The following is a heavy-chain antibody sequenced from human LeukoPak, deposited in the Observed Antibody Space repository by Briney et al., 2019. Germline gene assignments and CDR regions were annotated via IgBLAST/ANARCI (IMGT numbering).Heavy chain of an antibody. CDR2: ISAYNGNT. D-gene: IGHD6-19*01. J-gene: IGHJ4*02. Sequence: ASVKVSCKASGYTFTSYGISWVRQAPGQGLEWMGWISAYNGNTNYAQKLQGRVTMTTDTSTSAAYMELRSLGSDDTAVYYCARDRGYSSGWGVDYWGQGTLVTVSS. V-gene: IGHV1-18*01. CDR1: GYTFTSYG. CDR3: ARDRGYSSGWGVDY.